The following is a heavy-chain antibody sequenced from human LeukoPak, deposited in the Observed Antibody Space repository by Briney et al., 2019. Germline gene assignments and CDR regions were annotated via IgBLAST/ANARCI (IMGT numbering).Heavy chain of an antibody. J-gene: IGHJ4*02. V-gene: IGHV4-39*07. Sequence: SETLSLTCTVSGGSISSSNFYWGWIRQPPGKGLEWIGSIYHSGSTYYNPSLKSRVTISVDTSKNQFSLKLSSVTAADTTVYYCARALIPMIVVVMHPYYFDYWGQGTLVTVSS. CDR1: GGSISSSNFY. CDR3: ARALIPMIVVVMHPYYFDY. D-gene: IGHD3-22*01. CDR2: IYHSGST.